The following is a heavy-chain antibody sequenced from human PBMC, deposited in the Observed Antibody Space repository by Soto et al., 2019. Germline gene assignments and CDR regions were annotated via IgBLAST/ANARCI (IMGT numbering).Heavy chain of an antibody. Sequence: PSETLSLTCTVSGNSISSSSYYWGWIRQPPGKGLEWIGGFYSNGNTYYNPSLKSRVTISVDTSKNQFSLNLSSVTAADTAVYYCERPNSTSGWQYYLDPWGQGTLVTVS. D-gene: IGHD6-19*01. J-gene: IGHJ5*02. CDR2: FYSNGNT. CDR1: GNSISSSSYY. CDR3: ERPNSTSGWQYYLDP. V-gene: IGHV4-39*01.